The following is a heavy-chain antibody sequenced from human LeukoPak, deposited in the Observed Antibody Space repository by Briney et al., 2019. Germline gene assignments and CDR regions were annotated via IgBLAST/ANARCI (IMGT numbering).Heavy chain of an antibody. CDR2: ISGSGGST. D-gene: IGHD3-16*02. CDR3: ASPLLWGSYRTDY. Sequence: PGGSLRLSCAASGFTFSSYAMSWVHQAPGKGLEWVSAISGSGGSTYYADSVKGRFTISRDNSKNTLYLQMNSLRAEDTAVYYCASPLLWGSYRTDYWGQGTLVTVSS. CDR1: GFTFSSYA. J-gene: IGHJ4*02. V-gene: IGHV3-23*01.